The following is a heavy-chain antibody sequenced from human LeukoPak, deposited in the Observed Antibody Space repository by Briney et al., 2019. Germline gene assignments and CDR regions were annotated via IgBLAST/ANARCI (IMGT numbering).Heavy chain of an antibody. CDR3: TAGTGRSDFDY. CDR1: GFSFSNAW. J-gene: IGHJ4*02. V-gene: IGHV3-15*01. Sequence: GGSLRLSCAASGFSFSNAWMSWVRQAQGKGLEWVGRIKRKGDDGTIDYAAPVKGRLTISRDDSRNTLYLQMNSLKSEDTAVYYCTAGTGRSDFDYWGQGTLVTVSS. D-gene: IGHD3/OR15-3a*01. CDR2: IKRKGDDGTI.